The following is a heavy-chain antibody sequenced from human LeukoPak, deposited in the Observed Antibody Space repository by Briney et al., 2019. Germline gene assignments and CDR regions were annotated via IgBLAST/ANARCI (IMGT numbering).Heavy chain of an antibody. CDR3: ARRGIGYGMDV. V-gene: IGHV3-74*01. CDR1: GFTFSSYW. Sequence: PRGSLRLSSAPSGFTFSSYWMHWGRQAPGKGLGWVSRINSDGSRTSYADSVKGRFTISRDNAKNTVHLQMNSLRAEDTAVYYCARRGIGYGMDVWGQGTTVTVSS. D-gene: IGHD1-26*01. J-gene: IGHJ6*02. CDR2: INSDGSRT.